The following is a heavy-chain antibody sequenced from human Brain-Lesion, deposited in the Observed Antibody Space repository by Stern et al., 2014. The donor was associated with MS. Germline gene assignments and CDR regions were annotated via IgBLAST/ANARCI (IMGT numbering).Heavy chain of an antibody. Sequence: VHLVESGPGLVKPSQTLSLACAVSGASVGGGDWYWSWIRQPPGKGLEWLGHIYCSGTTYYKPSLKSRLIISLDTSKNQFSLNLTSVTAADTAVYYCAGAIGKYELLESFDMWGQGTMVTVSS. J-gene: IGHJ3*02. CDR1: GASVGGGDWY. CDR2: IYCSGTT. D-gene: IGHD1-1*01. V-gene: IGHV4-30-4*01. CDR3: AGAIGKYELLESFDM.